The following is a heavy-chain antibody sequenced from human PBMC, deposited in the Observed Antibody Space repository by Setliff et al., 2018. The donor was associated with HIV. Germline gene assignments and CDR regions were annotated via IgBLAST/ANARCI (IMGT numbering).Heavy chain of an antibody. J-gene: IGHJ5*02. CDR2: VNPEDGET. Sequence: ASVKVSCKASGYTFIDYYIHWVQQAPGKGLEWMGHVNPEDGETIYADKFQDRVTIAADTSTDTAYMELSSLRSEDTAVYYCATLSDYDILSLDLWGQGTLVTV. CDR3: ATLSDYDILSLDL. V-gene: IGHV1-69-2*01. D-gene: IGHD3-9*01. CDR1: GYTFIDYY.